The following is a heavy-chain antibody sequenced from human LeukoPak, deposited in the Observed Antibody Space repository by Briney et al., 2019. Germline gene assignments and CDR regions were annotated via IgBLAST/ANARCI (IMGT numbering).Heavy chain of an antibody. D-gene: IGHD6-13*01. J-gene: IGHJ5*01. CDR1: GFTFSSYG. CDR3: AKDRPYSSSWYVGWFDY. Sequence: HSGGTLRLSCAASGFTFSSYGMSWVRQAPGKGLEWVSAISGSGGSTYYADSVKGRFTISRDNSKNTLYLQMNSLRAEDTAVYYCAKDRPYSSSWYVGWFDYWGQGTLVTVSS. CDR2: ISGSGGST. V-gene: IGHV3-23*01.